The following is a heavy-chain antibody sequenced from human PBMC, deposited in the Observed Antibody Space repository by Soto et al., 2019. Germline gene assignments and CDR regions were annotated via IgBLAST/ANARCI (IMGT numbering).Heavy chain of an antibody. J-gene: IGHJ6*02. CDR1: GGTFSSYA. CDR3: ARAVLDWNDYYCDGMDV. CDR2: IIPIFGTA. D-gene: IGHD1-1*01. V-gene: IGHV1-69*12. Sequence: QVQLVQSGAEVKKPGSSVKVSCKASGGTFSSYAISWVRQAPGQGLEWMGGIIPIFGTANYAQKFQGRVTITADESTSTAYMELSSLRSEDTAVYYGARAVLDWNDYYCDGMDVWGQGTTVTVSS.